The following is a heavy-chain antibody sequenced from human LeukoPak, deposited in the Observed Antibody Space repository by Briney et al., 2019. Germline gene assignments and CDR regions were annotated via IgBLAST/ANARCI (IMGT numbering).Heavy chain of an antibody. Sequence: GGSLRLSCAASGFTFSSYSMNWFRQAPGKGLEWVSSISSSSRYIYYGDSVKGRFTISRDNAKNSLYLQMNSLRAEDTAVYYCARGGSDILTQHDYWGQGTLVTVSS. V-gene: IGHV3-21*01. CDR1: GFTFSSYS. CDR3: ARGGSDILTQHDY. J-gene: IGHJ4*02. D-gene: IGHD3-9*01. CDR2: ISSSSRYI.